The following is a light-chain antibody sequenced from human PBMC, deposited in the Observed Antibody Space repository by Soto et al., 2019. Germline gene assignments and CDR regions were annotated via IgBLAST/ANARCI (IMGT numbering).Light chain of an antibody. CDR1: QSVISSY. J-gene: IGKJ4*01. CDR3: QKRSNWPLT. V-gene: IGKV3-11*01. Sequence: LLTQSQGTLSFSPVALSPPSGRGSQSVISSYLAWYRQKPGQAPRLLIYGASNRATGIPARFSGSGSGTDFTLTISSLEPEDFAVYYCQKRSNWPLTFGGGTKGDIK. CDR2: GAS.